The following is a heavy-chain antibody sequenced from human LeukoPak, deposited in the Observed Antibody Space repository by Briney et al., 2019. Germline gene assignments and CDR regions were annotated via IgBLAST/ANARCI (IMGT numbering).Heavy chain of an antibody. J-gene: IGHJ3*02. CDR3: ARILKTNIVGATSDAFDI. CDR2: VSTGSNYI. D-gene: IGHD1-26*01. V-gene: IGHV3-21*01. CDR1: GFTFSSYS. Sequence: GGSLRLSCTASGFTFSSYSLNWVRQAPGKGLEWVSSVSTGSNYIYYADSVKGRFTISRDNDKNSLYLQMNSLRAEDTAVYYCARILKTNIVGATSDAFDIWGQGTMVTVSS.